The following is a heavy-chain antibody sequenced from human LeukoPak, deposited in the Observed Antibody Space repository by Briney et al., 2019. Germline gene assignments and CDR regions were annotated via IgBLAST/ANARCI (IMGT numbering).Heavy chain of an antibody. CDR2: INHSGST. CDR3: ASPGGYAHYYYYGMDV. D-gene: IGHD3-22*01. J-gene: IGHJ6*02. V-gene: IGHV4-34*01. Sequence: PSETLSLTCAVYGGSFSGYYWSWIRQPPGKGLEWIGEINHSGSTNYNPSLKSRVTISVDTSKNQFSLKLSSVTAADTAVYYCASPGGYAHYYYYGMDVWGLGTTVTVSS. CDR1: GGSFSGYY.